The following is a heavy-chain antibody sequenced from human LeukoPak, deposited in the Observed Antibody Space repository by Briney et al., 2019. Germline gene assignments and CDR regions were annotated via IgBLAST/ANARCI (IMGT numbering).Heavy chain of an antibody. J-gene: IGHJ3*02. V-gene: IGHV1-69*04. CDR2: IIPILGIA. D-gene: IGHD3-3*01. CDR1: GGTFSSYA. Sequence: SVKVFCKASGGTFSSYAISWVRQAPGQGVEWMGRIIPILGIANYAQKFQGRVTITADKSTSTAYMELSSLRSEDTAVYYCARDRADFWSGYYYPGAFDIWGQGTMVTVSS. CDR3: ARDRADFWSGYYYPGAFDI.